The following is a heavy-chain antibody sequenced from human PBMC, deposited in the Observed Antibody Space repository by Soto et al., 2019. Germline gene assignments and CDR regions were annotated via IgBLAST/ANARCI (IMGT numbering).Heavy chain of an antibody. Sequence: ASVKVSCKASGYTFTGYDINWVRQATGQGLEWMGWMNPNSGNTGYAQKFQGRVTMTRNTSISTAYMELSSLRSEDTAVYYCASPARNYDFWSGYSFDIWGQGTMVTV. V-gene: IGHV1-8*01. CDR3: ASPARNYDFWSGYSFDI. CDR1: GYTFTGYD. J-gene: IGHJ3*02. CDR2: MNPNSGNT. D-gene: IGHD3-3*01.